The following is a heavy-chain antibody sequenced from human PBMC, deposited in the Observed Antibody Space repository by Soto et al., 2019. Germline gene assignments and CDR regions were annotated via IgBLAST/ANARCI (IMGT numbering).Heavy chain of an antibody. CDR1: GFTFSSYA. V-gene: IGHV3-23*01. Sequence: GGSLRLSCAASGFTFSSYAMSWVRQAPGKGLEWVSAISGSGGSTYYADSVKGRFTISRDNSKNTLYLQMKSLRAEDTAVYYCAKSGYSSSWYVSYFDYWGQGTMVAVSS. CDR2: ISGSGGST. CDR3: AKSGYSSSWYVSYFDY. D-gene: IGHD6-13*01. J-gene: IGHJ4*02.